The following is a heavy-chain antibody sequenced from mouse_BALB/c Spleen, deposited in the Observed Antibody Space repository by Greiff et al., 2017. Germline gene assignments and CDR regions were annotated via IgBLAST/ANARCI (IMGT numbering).Heavy chain of an antibody. CDR3: ARRFYYYGSSRAWFAY. J-gene: IGHJ3*01. CDR1: GYTFSSYW. D-gene: IGHD1-1*01. V-gene: IGHV1-9*01. CDR2: ILPGSGST. Sequence: LVESGAELMKPGASVKISCKATGYTFSSYWIEWVKQRPGHGLEWIGEILPGSGSTNYNEKFKGKATFTADTSSNTAYMQLSSLTSEDSAVYYCARRFYYYGSSRAWFAYWGQGTLVTVSA.